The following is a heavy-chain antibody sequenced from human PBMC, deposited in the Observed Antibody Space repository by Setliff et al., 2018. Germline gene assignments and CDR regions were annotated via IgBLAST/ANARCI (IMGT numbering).Heavy chain of an antibody. V-gene: IGHV4-38-2*01. D-gene: IGHD3-10*01. CDR2: IYHGGTT. CDR3: ARHGSWGTVTDRLHYNFFGF. J-gene: IGHJ4*02. Sequence: SETLSLTCGVSGYSIRNGYYWAWIRQPPGKGLEWIGSIYHGGTTYYSPSLKTRVTMSVDPSKNQFSLHLSSVTAADTAIYYCARHGSWGTVTDRLHYNFFGFWGQGTLVTVSS. CDR1: GYSIRNGYY.